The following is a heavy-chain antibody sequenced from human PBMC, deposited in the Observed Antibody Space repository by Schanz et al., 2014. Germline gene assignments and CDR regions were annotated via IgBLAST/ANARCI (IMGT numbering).Heavy chain of an antibody. CDR1: GFTFDDFA. CDR3: AKGQITGTTGYFDG. V-gene: IGHV3-9*01. Sequence: EARLVDSGGGLVQSGRPLRLSCAASGFTFDDFAMHWVRQGPGKGLEWVSGISGNSGNIGYADSVKGRFTISRDNAKNFLYLQMNSLRPEDTAFYYCAKGQITGTTGYFDGWGQGALVTVSS. D-gene: IGHD1-20*01. CDR2: ISGNSGNI. J-gene: IGHJ4*02.